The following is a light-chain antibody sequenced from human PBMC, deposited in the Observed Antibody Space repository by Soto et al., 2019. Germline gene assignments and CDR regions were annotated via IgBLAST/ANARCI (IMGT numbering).Light chain of an antibody. Sequence: QSVLTQPPSVSGAPGQRVTLSCTGSSSTIGAGYDVHWYQQLPGTAPKLLIYGNSNRPSGVPDRFSGSKSGTSASLAITGLQAEDEADYYCQSYGSSLSGYVFGTGTKLTVL. J-gene: IGLJ1*01. V-gene: IGLV1-40*01. CDR3: QSYGSSLSGYV. CDR1: SSTIGAGYD. CDR2: GNS.